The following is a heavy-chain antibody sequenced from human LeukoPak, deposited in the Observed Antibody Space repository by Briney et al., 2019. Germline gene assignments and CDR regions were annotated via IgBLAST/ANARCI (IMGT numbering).Heavy chain of an antibody. J-gene: IGHJ6*03. D-gene: IGHD3-22*01. CDR1: GYRFTSYW. CDR2: IYPGDSDT. Sequence: GESLKISCKGSGYRFTSYWIGWVRQLPGKGLEWMGIIYPGDSDTRYSPSFQGQVTISADKSISTAYLQWSSLKASDTAMYYCARHDSSGFHYYYYMDVWGKGTTVTVS. V-gene: IGHV5-51*01. CDR3: ARHDSSGFHYYYYMDV.